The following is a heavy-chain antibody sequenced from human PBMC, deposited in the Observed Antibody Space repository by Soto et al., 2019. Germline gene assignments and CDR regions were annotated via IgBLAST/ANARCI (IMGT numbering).Heavy chain of an antibody. J-gene: IGHJ5*02. V-gene: IGHV4-31*11. CDR2: IYHTVQT. D-gene: IGHD2-2*01. CDR1: GDAIYLGGYY. Sequence: PSETLSLTCAVSGDAIYLGGYYWTWIRQHPGKGLEWIGYIYHTVQTYYNPSLECRVAMSVDTSKNQFSLKVASVTAADTAVYYCASDGSSTANWFDPWGQGTLVTVSS. CDR3: ASDGSSTANWFDP.